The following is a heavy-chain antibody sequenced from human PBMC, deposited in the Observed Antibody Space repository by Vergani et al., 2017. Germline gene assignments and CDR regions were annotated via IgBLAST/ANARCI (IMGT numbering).Heavy chain of an antibody. V-gene: IGHV3-21*01. Sequence: EVQLLESGGGLVQPGGSLRLSCAASGFTFSSYAMSWVRPAPGKGLEWVSSISSSSSYIYYADSVKGLFTISIDHAKNSLYLQMNRLRAEDTAVYYWAAPRGSKNSFDFWGQGTLVTVSS. D-gene: IGHD5-24*01. CDR3: AAPRGSKNSFDF. CDR2: ISSSSSYI. J-gene: IGHJ4*02. CDR1: GFTFSSYA.